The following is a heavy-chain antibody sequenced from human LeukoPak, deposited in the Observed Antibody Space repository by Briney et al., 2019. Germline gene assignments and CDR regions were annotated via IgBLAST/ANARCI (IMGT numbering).Heavy chain of an antibody. D-gene: IGHD3-22*01. CDR1: GGSISSYY. CDR3: ASHLHDSGGYGY. V-gene: IGHV4-59*01. CDR2: IYYSGST. J-gene: IGHJ4*02. Sequence: NPSETLSLTCTVSGGSISSYYWSWIRQPPGKGLEWIGYIYYSGSTNYNPSLKSRVTISVDTSKNQFSLKLSSVTAADTAVYYCASHLHDSGGYGYWGQGTLVTVSS.